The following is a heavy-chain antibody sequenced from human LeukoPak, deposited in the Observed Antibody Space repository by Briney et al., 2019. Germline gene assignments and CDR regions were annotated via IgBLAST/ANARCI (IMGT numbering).Heavy chain of an antibody. CDR1: GFTVSSNY. D-gene: IGHD6-13*01. Sequence: GGSLRLSCAASGFTVSSNYMSWVRQAPGKGLEWVSVTYSGGSTYYADSVKGRFTISRDNSKNTLYLQMNSLRAEDTAVYYCARGSIAAAGTLDYWGQGTLVTVSS. J-gene: IGHJ4*02. CDR2: TYSGGST. CDR3: ARGSIAAAGTLDY. V-gene: IGHV3-53*01.